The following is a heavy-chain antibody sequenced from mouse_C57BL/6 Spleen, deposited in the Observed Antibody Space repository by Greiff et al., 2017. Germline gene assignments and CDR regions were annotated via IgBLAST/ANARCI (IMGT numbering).Heavy chain of an antibody. D-gene: IGHD1-1*01. V-gene: IGHV1-82*01. CDR2: IYPGDGDT. J-gene: IGHJ3*01. CDR3: ARDYGSSQAWFAY. CDR1: GYAFSSSW. Sequence: VQLQQSGPELVKPGASVTISCKASGYAFSSSWLNWVKQRPGKGLEWIGRIYPGDGDTNYNGKFKGKATLTADKSTSPAYKQLSSLASEDSAVYFCARDYGSSQAWFAYWGQGTLVTVSA.